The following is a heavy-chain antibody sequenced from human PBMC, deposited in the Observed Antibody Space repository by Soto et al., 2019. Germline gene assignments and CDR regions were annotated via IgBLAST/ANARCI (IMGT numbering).Heavy chain of an antibody. Sequence: ASVKVSCKVSGYTLTELSMHWVRQAPGKGLEWMGGFDPEDGETIYAQKFQGRVTMTEDTSTDTDYMELSSLRSEDTAVYYCATSGLEPYYFDYWGQGTLVTVSS. V-gene: IGHV1-24*01. CDR3: ATSGLEPYYFDY. CDR1: GYTLTELS. D-gene: IGHD1-1*01. CDR2: FDPEDGET. J-gene: IGHJ4*02.